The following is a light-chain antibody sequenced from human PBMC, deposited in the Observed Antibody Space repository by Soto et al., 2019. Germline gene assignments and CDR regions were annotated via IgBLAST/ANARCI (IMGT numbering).Light chain of an antibody. J-gene: IGKJ5*01. CDR1: QTINSW. Sequence: DIKMNQSPSTLSASVGDRVTITCRASQTINSWLAWDQQKPGKAPNLLIYAASSLQSGVPSRFSGSESGTDFTLTISSLQPEDCAIYFCQQANSFPITFGQGTRLEIK. CDR3: QQANSFPIT. V-gene: IGKV1-12*01. CDR2: AAS.